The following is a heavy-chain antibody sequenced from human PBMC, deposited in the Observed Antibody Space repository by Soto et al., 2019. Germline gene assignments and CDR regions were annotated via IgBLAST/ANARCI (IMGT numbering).Heavy chain of an antibody. J-gene: IGHJ5*02. Sequence: ASVKVSCKASGYTSTSYYMHWVRQAPGQGLEWMGIINPSGGSTSYAQKFQGRVTMTRDTSTSTVYMELSSLRSEDTAVYYCAREGLYCSGGSCYAQGFDPWGQGTLVTVSS. CDR1: GYTSTSYY. D-gene: IGHD2-15*01. CDR2: INPSGGST. V-gene: IGHV1-46*01. CDR3: AREGLYCSGGSCYAQGFDP.